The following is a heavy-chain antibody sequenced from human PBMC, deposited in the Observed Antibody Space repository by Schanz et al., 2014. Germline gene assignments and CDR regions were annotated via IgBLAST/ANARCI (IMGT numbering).Heavy chain of an antibody. CDR3: ARGGADSAMAHEY. V-gene: IGHV3-74*01. CDR1: GFTFSRYW. D-gene: IGHD5-18*01. CDR2: LNFDETYT. J-gene: IGHJ4*02. Sequence: EVQLVESGGDLIQPGGSLRLSCEASGFTFSRYWMHWVRQAPGKGLEWVSRLNFDETYTSYADSVKGRFTISRDNAKNTVYLQMTSLRVEDTAVYYCARGGADSAMAHEYWGRGTLVTVSS.